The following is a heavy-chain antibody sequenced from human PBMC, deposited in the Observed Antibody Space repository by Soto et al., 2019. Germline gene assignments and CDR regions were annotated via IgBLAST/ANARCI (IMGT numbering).Heavy chain of an antibody. CDR2: ISSSSSYI. Sequence: EVPLVESGGGLVKPGGSLRLSCAASGFTFSSYSMNWVRQAPGKGLEWVSSISSSSSYIYYADSVKGRFTISRDNAKNSLYLQMNSLRAEDTAVYYCASLAPLLWFGSSHGDQVDYWGQGTLVTVSS. CDR3: ASLAPLLWFGSSHGDQVDY. J-gene: IGHJ4*02. V-gene: IGHV3-21*01. CDR1: GFTFSSYS. D-gene: IGHD3-10*01.